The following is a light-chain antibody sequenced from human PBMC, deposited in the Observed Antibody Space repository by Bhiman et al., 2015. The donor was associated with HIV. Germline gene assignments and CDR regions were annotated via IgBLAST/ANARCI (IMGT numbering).Light chain of an antibody. V-gene: IGLV2-14*03. Sequence: HSVLTQPASVSGSPGQSITISCTGTKSDIGGYKYVSWYQQHPGKAPKILIYDVNKRPSGVSSRFSGSKSGNTASLTISGLQAEDEADYYCSSYGGTTNWGAFGGGTKLTVL. CDR3: SSYGGTTNWGA. CDR2: DVN. J-gene: IGLJ2*01. CDR1: KSDIGGYKY.